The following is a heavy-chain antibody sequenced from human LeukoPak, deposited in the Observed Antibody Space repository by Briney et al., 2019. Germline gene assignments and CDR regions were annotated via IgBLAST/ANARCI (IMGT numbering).Heavy chain of an antibody. D-gene: IGHD3-3*01. CDR1: GGSISSGGYY. Sequence: PSQTLSLTCTVSGGSISSGGYYWSWIRQPPGKGLEWIGYIYHSGSTYYNPSLKSRVTIPVDRSKNQFSLKLSSVTAADTAVYYCARGLTIFGVVIGYYFDYWGQGTLVTVSS. J-gene: IGHJ4*02. CDR2: IYHSGST. V-gene: IGHV4-30-2*01. CDR3: ARGLTIFGVVIGYYFDY.